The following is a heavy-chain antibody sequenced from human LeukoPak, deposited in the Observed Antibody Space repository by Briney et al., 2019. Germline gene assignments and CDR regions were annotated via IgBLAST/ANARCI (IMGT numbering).Heavy chain of an antibody. V-gene: IGHV1-2*02. CDR1: GYTFTGYY. Sequence: ASVKVSCKASGYTFTGYYMHWVRQAPGQGLEWMGWINPNSGGTNYAQKFQGGVTMTRDTSISTAYMELSRLRSDDTAVYYCARDIVVVPAADDYWGQGTLVTASS. CDR3: ARDIVVVPAADDY. CDR2: INPNSGGT. D-gene: IGHD2-2*01. J-gene: IGHJ4*02.